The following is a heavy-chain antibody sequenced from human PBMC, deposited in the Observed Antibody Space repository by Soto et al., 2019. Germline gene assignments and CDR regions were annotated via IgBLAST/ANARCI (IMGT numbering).Heavy chain of an antibody. CDR2: ISAYNGNT. CDR3: ARDPEYYYDSSGYYPEYFQH. CDR1: GYTFTSYG. Sequence: QVQLVQSGAEVKKPGASVKVSCKASGYTFTSYGISWVRQAPGQGLEWMGWISAYNGNTNYAQKLQGRVTMTTDTSTSPAYMELRSLRSDDTAVYYCARDPEYYYDSSGYYPEYFQHWGQGTLVTVSS. D-gene: IGHD3-22*01. J-gene: IGHJ1*01. V-gene: IGHV1-18*01.